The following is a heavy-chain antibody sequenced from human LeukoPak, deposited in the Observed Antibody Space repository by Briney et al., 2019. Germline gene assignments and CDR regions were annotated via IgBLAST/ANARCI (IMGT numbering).Heavy chain of an antibody. V-gene: IGHV2-26*01. Sequence: SGPVLVNPTETLTLTCTVSGFSVSTVSGFSVNKGRMGVSWIRQPPGKALEWLAHIFSNDEKTYSTSLRNRLTISKGTSTSQVVLTMTNMQPVDTGTYYCARLGDYSGLTVDYWGQGALVTVSS. D-gene: IGHD5-12*01. CDR2: IFSNDEK. CDR3: ARLGDYSGLTVDY. CDR1: GFSVSTVSGFSVNKGRMG. J-gene: IGHJ4*02.